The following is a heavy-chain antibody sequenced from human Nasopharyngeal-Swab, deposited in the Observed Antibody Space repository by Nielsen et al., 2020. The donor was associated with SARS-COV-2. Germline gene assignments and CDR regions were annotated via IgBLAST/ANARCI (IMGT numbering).Heavy chain of an antibody. CDR1: GFTFSSYG. V-gene: IGHV3-33*01. Sequence: GGSLRLSCAASGFTFSSYGMHWVRQAPGKGLEWVAVIWYDGSNKYYADSVKGRFTISRDNSKNTLYLQMNSLRAEDTAVYYCARAIRFTLGAFDIWGQGTMVTVSS. J-gene: IGHJ3*02. D-gene: IGHD3-16*01. CDR3: ARAIRFTLGAFDI. CDR2: IWYDGSNK.